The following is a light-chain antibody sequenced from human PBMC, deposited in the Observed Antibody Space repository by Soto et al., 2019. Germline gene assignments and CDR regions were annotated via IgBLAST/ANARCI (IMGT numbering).Light chain of an antibody. V-gene: IGKV3-15*01. CDR1: QGISSE. Sequence: EIVMTQSPATLSLSPGERAALSCRVSQGISSELAWYQQKPGQPPRLLIYGASTRATDVPARFTGSGSGSDFTLTISGLQSEDFAVYYCQRGHNWPLTFGQGTRLEI. J-gene: IGKJ2*01. CDR2: GAS. CDR3: QRGHNWPLT.